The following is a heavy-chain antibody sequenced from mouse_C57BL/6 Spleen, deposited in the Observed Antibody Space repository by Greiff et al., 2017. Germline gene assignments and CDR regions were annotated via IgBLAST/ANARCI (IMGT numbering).Heavy chain of an antibody. V-gene: IGHV1-54*01. J-gene: IGHJ3*01. D-gene: IGHD1-1*01. Sequence: VQLQQSGAELVRPGTSVKVSCKASGYAFTNYLIEWVKQRPGQGLEWIGVINPGSGGTNYNEKFKGKATLTADKSSSTAYMQLSSLTSEDSAVYFGARGDYYGSSYWFADWGQGTLVTVSA. CDR1: GYAFTNYL. CDR3: ARGDYYGSSYWFAD. CDR2: INPGSGGT.